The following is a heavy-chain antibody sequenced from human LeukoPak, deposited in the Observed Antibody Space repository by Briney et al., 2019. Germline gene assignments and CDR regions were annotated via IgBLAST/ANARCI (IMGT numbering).Heavy chain of an antibody. CDR3: AVLGYCSGGSCYSAPYFDC. V-gene: IGHV4-34*01. CDR2: INHSGST. CDR1: GGSFSGYY. Sequence: SETLSLTCAVYGGSFSGYYWSWIRQPPGKGLEWIGEINHSGSTNYNPSLKSRVTISVDTSKNQFSLKLSSVTAADTAVYYCAVLGYCSGGSCYSAPYFDCWGQGTLVTVSS. J-gene: IGHJ4*02. D-gene: IGHD2-15*01.